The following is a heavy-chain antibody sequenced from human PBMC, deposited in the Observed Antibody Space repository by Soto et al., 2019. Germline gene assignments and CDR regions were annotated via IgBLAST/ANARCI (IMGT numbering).Heavy chain of an antibody. CDR2: INHSGST. D-gene: IGHD2-2*01. CDR3: ARGTDIVVVPAAGGLWFDP. J-gene: IGHJ5*02. Sequence: PSETLSLTCAVYGGSFSGYYWSWIRQPPGKGLEWIGEINHSGSTNYNPSLKSRVTISVDTSKNQFSLKLSSVTAADTAVYYCARGTDIVVVPAAGGLWFDPWGQGTLVTVSS. CDR1: GGSFSGYY. V-gene: IGHV4-34*01.